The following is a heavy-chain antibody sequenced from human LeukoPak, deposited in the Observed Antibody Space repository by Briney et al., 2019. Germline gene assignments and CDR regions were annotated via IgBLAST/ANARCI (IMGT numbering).Heavy chain of an antibody. CDR1: GYTFTSYD. Sequence: ASVKVSCKASGYTFTSYDINWVRQATGQGLEWMGWMNPNSGNTDYAQKFQGRVTMTRNTSISTAYMELSSLRSEDTAVYYCATCSLGLSGSYICHYYYGMDVWGQGTTVTVSS. CDR2: MNPNSGNT. V-gene: IGHV1-8*01. CDR3: ATCSLGLSGSYICHYYYGMDV. D-gene: IGHD1-26*01. J-gene: IGHJ6*02.